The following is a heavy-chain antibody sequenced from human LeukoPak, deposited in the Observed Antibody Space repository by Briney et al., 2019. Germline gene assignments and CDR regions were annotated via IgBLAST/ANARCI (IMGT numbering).Heavy chain of an antibody. CDR3: ARGGGRLTYYYDSSGYYGRQGLDY. D-gene: IGHD3-22*01. J-gene: IGHJ4*02. CDR2: IYYSGST. CDR1: GGSISSSSYY. Sequence: SETLSLTCTVSGGSISSSSYYWGWIRQPPGKGLEWIGSIYYSGSTYYNPSLKSRVTISVDTSKNQFSLKLSSVTAADTAVYYCARGGGRLTYYYDSSGYYGRQGLDYWGQGTLVTVSS. V-gene: IGHV4-39*01.